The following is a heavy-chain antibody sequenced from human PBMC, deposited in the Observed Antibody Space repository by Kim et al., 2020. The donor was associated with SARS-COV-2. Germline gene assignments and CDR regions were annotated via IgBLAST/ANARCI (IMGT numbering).Heavy chain of an antibody. CDR1: GYTFSGYY. V-gene: IGHV1-2*02. CDR2: MKSNSGDT. CDR3: ARLLGSSEGDY. D-gene: IGHD2-15*01. J-gene: IGHJ4*02. Sequence: ASVKVSCKTSGYTFSGYYMHWVRQAPGQGLEWMGWMKSNSGDTNYAQKFQGRVTMTRDTSISTAYMELSSLRSDDTAVYYCARLLGSSEGDYWGQGTLV.